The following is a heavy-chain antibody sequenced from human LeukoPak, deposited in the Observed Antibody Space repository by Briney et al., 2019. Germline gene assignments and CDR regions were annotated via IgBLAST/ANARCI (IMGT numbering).Heavy chain of an antibody. J-gene: IGHJ4*02. D-gene: IGHD6-6*01. V-gene: IGHV4-61*02. CDR1: GGSISSGSYY. CDR2: VYTSETT. Sequence: PSQTLSLTCTVSGGSISSGSYYWTWIRQPAGKGLEGIGRVYTSETTNYNPSLQSRVTISVDTSKNQFSLRLSSVTAADTAVYYCARDRSDTIFDYWGQGTLVTVSS. CDR3: ARDRSDTIFDY.